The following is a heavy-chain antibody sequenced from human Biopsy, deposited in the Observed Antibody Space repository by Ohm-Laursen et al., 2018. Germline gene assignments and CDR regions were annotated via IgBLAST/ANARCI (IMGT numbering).Heavy chain of an antibody. CDR2: FAPENGRI. CDR1: GSSLTELS. J-gene: IGHJ4*02. V-gene: IGHV1-24*01. D-gene: IGHD1-1*01. CDR3: AADINVWNVNY. Sequence: GSSVKVSCNVSGSSLTELSMHWVRQAPGQGLEWMGGFAPENGRIVYSQKFQGRVTMTEDTSTSTAYMEVWRLRSDDTAVYYCAADINVWNVNYWGQGTQVIVSS.